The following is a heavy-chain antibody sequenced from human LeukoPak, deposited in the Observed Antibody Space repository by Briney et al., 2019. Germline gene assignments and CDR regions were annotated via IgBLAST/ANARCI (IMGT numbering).Heavy chain of an antibody. CDR2: VYHSRST. CDR3: ARFCNGPGWLSGYYCAIDV. CDR1: GASIKSNNW. V-gene: IGHV4-4*02. J-gene: IGHJ6*02. D-gene: IGHD3-3*01. Sequence: SETLSLTCAVSGASIKSNNWWSWVRQPPGKGLEWIGEVYHSRSTHYNPSLESRVTVSVDKSKNRFSLDLSSVTAADTAVYYCARFCNGPGWLSGYYCAIDVWGQGTTVTVSS.